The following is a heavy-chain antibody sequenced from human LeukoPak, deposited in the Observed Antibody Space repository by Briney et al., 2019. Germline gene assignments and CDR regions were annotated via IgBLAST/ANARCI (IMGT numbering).Heavy chain of an antibody. CDR3: AKGPRIAARPASLGTIDY. D-gene: IGHD6-6*01. Sequence: GGSLRLSCAASGFTFSSYGMHWVRQAPGKGLEWVAVIWYGGSNKYYADSVKGRFTISRDNSKNTLYLQMNSLRAEDTAVYYCAKGPRIAARPASLGTIDYWGQGTLVTVSS. CDR2: IWYGGSNK. CDR1: GFTFSSYG. V-gene: IGHV3-30*02. J-gene: IGHJ4*02.